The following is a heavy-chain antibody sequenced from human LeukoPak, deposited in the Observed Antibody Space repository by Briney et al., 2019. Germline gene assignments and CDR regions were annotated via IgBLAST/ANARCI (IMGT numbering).Heavy chain of an antibody. Sequence: SVKVSCKASGGTFSSYAISWVRQAPGQGLEWMGRIIPILGIANYAQKFQGRVTITADKSTSTAYMELSSLRSEDTAVYYCAREAGKDSSSSDFDYWGQGTLVTVSS. CDR2: IIPILGIA. D-gene: IGHD6-13*01. CDR1: GGTFSSYA. V-gene: IGHV1-69*04. J-gene: IGHJ4*02. CDR3: AREAGKDSSSSDFDY.